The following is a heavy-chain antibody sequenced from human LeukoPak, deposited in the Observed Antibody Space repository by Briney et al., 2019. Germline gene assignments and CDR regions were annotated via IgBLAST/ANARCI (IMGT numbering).Heavy chain of an antibody. J-gene: IGHJ6*03. CDR1: GGSISSFY. CDR3: ARLYYYGSGSYYYYYIDV. Sequence: SETLSLTGTVSGGSISSFYWSWIRQPPGKGLEWIGHIYTSGSTSYNPSLKSRVTISVDTSKNQFSLRLTSVTAADTAVYYCARLYYYGSGSYYYYYIDVWGKGTTVTVSS. V-gene: IGHV4-4*09. CDR2: IYTSGST. D-gene: IGHD3-10*01.